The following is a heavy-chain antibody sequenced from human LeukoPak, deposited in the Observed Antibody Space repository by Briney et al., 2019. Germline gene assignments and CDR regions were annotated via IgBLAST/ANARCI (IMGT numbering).Heavy chain of an antibody. CDR1: GGSISSSSYY. J-gene: IGHJ6*03. CDR2: IYYSGST. D-gene: IGHD1-26*01. V-gene: IGHV4-39*01. Sequence: SETLSLTCTVSGGSISSSSYYWGWIRQPPGKGLEWIGSIYYSGSTYYNPSLKSRVTISVDTSKNQFSLNLRSVTAADTAVYYCARVQRTEEGGYSYYYIDVWGKGTTVTVSS. CDR3: ARVQRTEEGGYSYYYIDV.